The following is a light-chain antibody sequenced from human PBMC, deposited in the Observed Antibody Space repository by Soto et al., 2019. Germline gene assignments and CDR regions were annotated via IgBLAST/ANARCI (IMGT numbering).Light chain of an antibody. CDR2: AAS. J-gene: IGKJ4*01. Sequence: DIQMTQSPSSVSASVGDSVTITCRASQGISSWLDWYQQKPGKAPNLLIYAASSLQSGVPSRFSGSGSGTDFTLTISSLQPEDFATYYCQQANSFPLTFGGGPKVEIK. CDR1: QGISSW. V-gene: IGKV1-12*01. CDR3: QQANSFPLT.